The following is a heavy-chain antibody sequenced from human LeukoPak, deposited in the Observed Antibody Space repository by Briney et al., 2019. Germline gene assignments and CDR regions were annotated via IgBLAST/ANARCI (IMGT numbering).Heavy chain of an antibody. J-gene: IGHJ4*02. Sequence: PSETLSLTCTVSGSSISSYYWSWIRQPAGRGLEWIGRIYSSGTTNYNPALKSRVTMSVDTSKDQFSLTLISVTAADTAVYYCARERAYSNYDYWGQGTLVTVSS. V-gene: IGHV4-4*07. CDR2: IYSSGTT. CDR1: GSSISSYY. CDR3: ARERAYSNYDY. D-gene: IGHD4-11*01.